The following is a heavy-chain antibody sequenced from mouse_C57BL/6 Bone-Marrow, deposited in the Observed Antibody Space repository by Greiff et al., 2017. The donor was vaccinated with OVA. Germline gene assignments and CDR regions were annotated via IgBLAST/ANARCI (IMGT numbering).Heavy chain of an antibody. J-gene: IGHJ2*01. CDR2: IWGDGST. D-gene: IGHD1-1*01. CDR1: GFSLTSYG. CDR3: GKSEDFITTVVGERYYFDY. V-gene: IGHV2-3*01. Sequence: QVQLQQSGPGLVAPSQSLSITCTVSGFSLTSYGVSWVRQPPGKGLEWLGVIWGDGSTNYHSALISRLSISKDNSKSQVFLKLNSLQTDDTATYYCGKSEDFITTVVGERYYFDYWGQGTTLTVSS.